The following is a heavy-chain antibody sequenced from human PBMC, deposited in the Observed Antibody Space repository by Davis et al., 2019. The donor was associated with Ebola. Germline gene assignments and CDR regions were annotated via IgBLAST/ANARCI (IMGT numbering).Heavy chain of an antibody. V-gene: IGHV1-69*04. Sequence: AASVKVSCKASGGTFSSYAISWVRQAPGQGLEWMGRIIPILGIANYAQKFQGRVTITADESTSTAYMELSSLRSEDTAVYYCARSGNNNWFDPWGQGTLVTVSS. CDR1: GGTFSSYA. J-gene: IGHJ5*02. CDR2: IIPILGIA. CDR3: ARSGNNNWFDP. D-gene: IGHD3-10*01.